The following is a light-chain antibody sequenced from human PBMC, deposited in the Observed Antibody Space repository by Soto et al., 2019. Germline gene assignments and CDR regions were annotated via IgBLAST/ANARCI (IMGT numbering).Light chain of an antibody. Sequence: IQVTQSPSSLSASVGDTVTITCRASQGIRNDLGWYQQKPGKAPNLLIYAASSLQSGVPSRFSGSGSGTDFTLTISSLQPEDFATYYCLQDYNYPRTFGQGTKVDIK. CDR3: LQDYNYPRT. CDR1: QGIRND. V-gene: IGKV1-6*01. J-gene: IGKJ1*01. CDR2: AAS.